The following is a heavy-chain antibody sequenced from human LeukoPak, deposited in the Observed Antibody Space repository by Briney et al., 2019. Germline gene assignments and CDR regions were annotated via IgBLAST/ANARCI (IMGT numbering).Heavy chain of an antibody. V-gene: IGHV3-7*03. Sequence: GGSLRLSCATSGFTFSSYWMSWVRQAPGKGLEWVANIKQDGSEKYYVDSVKGRFTISRDNAKNSLYLQMNSLRAEDTAVYYCAKSIGYYYYMDVWGKGTTVTVSS. CDR2: IKQDGSEK. CDR3: AKSIGYYYYMDV. CDR1: GFTFSSYW. J-gene: IGHJ6*03.